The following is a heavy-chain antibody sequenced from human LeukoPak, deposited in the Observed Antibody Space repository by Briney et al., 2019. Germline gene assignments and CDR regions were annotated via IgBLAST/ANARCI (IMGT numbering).Heavy chain of an antibody. CDR1: GFTFTTNA. D-gene: IGHD5-12*01. J-gene: IGHJ4*02. CDR3: AKCGNSGCHLIDY. Sequence: GGSLRLSCAASGFTFTTNAMSCVRQAPGKGLEWVSAISGRTGGTYYADSVKGRFTISRDNSKSTLYLQMDSLRAEDTAVYYCAKCGNSGCHLIDYWGQGTLVTVSS. V-gene: IGHV3-23*01. CDR2: ISGRTGGT.